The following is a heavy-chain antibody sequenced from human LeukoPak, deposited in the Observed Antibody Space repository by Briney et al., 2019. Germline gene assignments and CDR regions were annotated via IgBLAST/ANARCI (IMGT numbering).Heavy chain of an antibody. CDR2: IKQDGSEK. CDR1: GFTFSSYW. J-gene: IGHJ6*03. D-gene: IGHD2-21*01. V-gene: IGHV3-7*01. Sequence: GGSLRLSCAASGFTFSSYWMSWVRHAPGKGLEWVANIKQDGSEKYYVDSVKGRFTISRDNSKNTLYLQMNSLRAEDTAVYYCAKLGEKGDYMDVWGKGTTVTVSS. CDR3: AKLGEKGDYMDV.